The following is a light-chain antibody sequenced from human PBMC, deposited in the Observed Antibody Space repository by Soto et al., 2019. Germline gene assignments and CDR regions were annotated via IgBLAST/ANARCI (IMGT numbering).Light chain of an antibody. CDR2: AAS. V-gene: IGKV1-9*01. CDR3: QQLNSYPLT. CDR1: QGISSY. J-gene: IGKJ3*01. Sequence: DLQLTQSPSFLSASVGDRVTITCRASQGISSYLAWYQQKPGKAPKLLIYAASTLQSGVPSRFSGSGSGTEFTLTISSLQPEDFATYYCQQLNSYPLTFGRRTKVDI.